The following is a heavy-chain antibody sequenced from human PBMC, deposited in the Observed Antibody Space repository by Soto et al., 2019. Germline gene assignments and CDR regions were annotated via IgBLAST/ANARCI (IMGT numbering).Heavy chain of an antibody. V-gene: IGHV4-34*01. CDR3: ARGRDTVTTNKQNYYMDV. CDR2: INHSGST. J-gene: IGHJ6*03. D-gene: IGHD4-17*01. Sequence: SETLSLTCAVYGGSFSGYYWSWIRQPPGKGLEWIGEINHSGSTNYNPSLKSRVTISVDTSKNQFSLKLSSVTAADTAVYYCARGRDTVTTNKQNYYMDVWGKGTTVTVSS. CDR1: GGSFSGYY.